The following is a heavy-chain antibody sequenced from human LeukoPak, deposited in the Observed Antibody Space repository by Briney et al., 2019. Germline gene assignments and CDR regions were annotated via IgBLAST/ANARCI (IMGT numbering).Heavy chain of an antibody. D-gene: IGHD3-9*01. CDR2: IYYSGST. CDR1: GGSFSGYY. J-gene: IGHJ4*02. CDR3: ARKYYDILTGYYSEG. Sequence: SETLSLTCAVYGGSFSGYYWSWIRQPPGKGLEWIGSIYYSGSTYYNPSLKSRVTISVDTSKNQISLKLSSVTAADTAVYYCARKYYDILTGYYSEGWGQGTLVTVSS. V-gene: IGHV4-34*01.